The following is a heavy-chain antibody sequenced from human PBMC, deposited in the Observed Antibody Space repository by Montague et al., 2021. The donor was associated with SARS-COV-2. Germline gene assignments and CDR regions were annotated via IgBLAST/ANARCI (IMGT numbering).Heavy chain of an antibody. J-gene: IGHJ4*02. V-gene: IGHV4-61*03. CDR3: ARAQNICFIANCVNYFDL. D-gene: IGHD2-15*01. CDR1: GGSISSGSYY. CDR2: IFYTGSK. Sequence: SETLSLTCTVSGGSISSGSYYWSWIRQSPGKGLQWIGYIFYTGSKKFNPSLKTRVSMSLDASKNHFSLRLSAVTAADTARYYCARAQNICFIANCVNYFDLWGLGALVTVSS.